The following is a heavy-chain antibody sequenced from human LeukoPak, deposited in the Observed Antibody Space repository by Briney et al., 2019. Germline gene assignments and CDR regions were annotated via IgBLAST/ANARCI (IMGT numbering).Heavy chain of an antibody. J-gene: IGHJ5*02. CDR2: IYHSGST. V-gene: IGHV4-30-2*01. CDR1: GGSISSGGYS. CDR3: ARAIVVVPAAITNWFDP. Sequence: ASETLSLTCAVSGGSISSGGYSWSWIRQPPGKGLEWIGYIYHSGSTYYNPSLKSRVTISVDRFKNQFSLKLGSVTAADTAVYYCARAIVVVPAAITNWFDPWGQGTLVTVSS. D-gene: IGHD2-2*01.